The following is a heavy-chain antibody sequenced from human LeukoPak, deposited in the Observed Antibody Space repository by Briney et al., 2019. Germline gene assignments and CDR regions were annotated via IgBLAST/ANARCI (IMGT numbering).Heavy chain of an antibody. Sequence: SETLSLTCAVYGGSFSGYYWSWIRQPPGRGLEWIGEINHSGSTNYNPSLKSRVTISVDTSKNQFSLELSSVTAADTAVYFCSSGPYFDYWGQGTLVTVSS. CDR2: INHSGST. CDR3: SSGPYFDY. D-gene: IGHD6-25*01. CDR1: GGSFSGYY. V-gene: IGHV4-34*01. J-gene: IGHJ4*02.